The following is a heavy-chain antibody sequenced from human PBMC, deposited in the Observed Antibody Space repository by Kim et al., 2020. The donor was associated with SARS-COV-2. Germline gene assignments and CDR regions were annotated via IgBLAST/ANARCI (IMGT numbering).Heavy chain of an antibody. CDR3: ARPTRGDNSDY. CDR1: GFPFSQSW. D-gene: IGHD3-9*01. J-gene: IGHJ4*02. Sequence: GGSLRLSCSASGFPFSQSWMSWVRQAPGKGLEWVANIKEDGSETYYVDSVKGRFTISRDNAMNSLWLQMNSLRAEDTAVYYCARPTRGDNSDYWGQGTQV. V-gene: IGHV3-7*03. CDR2: IKEDGSET.